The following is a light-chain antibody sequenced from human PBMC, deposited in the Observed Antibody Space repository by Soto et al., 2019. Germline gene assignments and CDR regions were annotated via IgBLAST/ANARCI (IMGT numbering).Light chain of an antibody. CDR3: SSYAGSNHVV. J-gene: IGLJ2*01. CDR2: EVS. V-gene: IGLV2-8*01. Sequence: ALTQPPSASGSPGQSVTISCTGTSSDVGGYNYVSWYQQHPGKAPKLMIYEVSKRPSGVPDRFSGSKSGNTASLTVSGLQAEDEADYYCSSYAGSNHVVFGGGTQLTVL. CDR1: SSDVGGYNY.